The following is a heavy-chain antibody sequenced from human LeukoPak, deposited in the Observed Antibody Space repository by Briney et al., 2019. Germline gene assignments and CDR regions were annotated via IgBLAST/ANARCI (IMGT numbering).Heavy chain of an antibody. CDR2: VDPEDGET. CDR3: VRECSSTSCPLDY. V-gene: IGHV1-69-2*01. Sequence: ASVKISCKVSGYTFTDYYMHWVQQAPGKGLEWMGLVDPEDGETIYAEKFQGRVTITADTSTDTAYMELSSLRSEDTAVYYCVRECSSTSCPLDYWGQGTLVTVSS. CDR1: GYTFTDYY. D-gene: IGHD2-2*01. J-gene: IGHJ4*02.